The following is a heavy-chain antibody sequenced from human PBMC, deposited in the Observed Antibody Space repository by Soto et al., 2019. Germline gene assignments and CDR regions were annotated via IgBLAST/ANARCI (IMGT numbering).Heavy chain of an antibody. CDR1: GGSISTSRSY. J-gene: IGHJ5*02. V-gene: IGHV4-39*01. CDR2: IFYSGST. CDR3: ARQPTTGDTDLWFDP. Sequence: PSETLSLTCSVSGGSISTSRSYWAWIRQPPGKGLEGLANIFYSGSTFYNPPLASRVSVSVDTSKNEFSLKLRSVTAADTAVYYCARQPTTGDTDLWFDPWGQGTLVTVSS. D-gene: IGHD2-21*01.